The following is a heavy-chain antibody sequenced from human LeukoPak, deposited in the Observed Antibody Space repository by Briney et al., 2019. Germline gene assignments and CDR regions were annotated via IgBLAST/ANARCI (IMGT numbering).Heavy chain of an antibody. CDR2: IGGTGET. J-gene: IGHJ3*02. D-gene: IGHD2-8*01. CDR1: GFTFSDFA. V-gene: IGHV3-23*01. Sequence: PGGSLRLSCAASGFTFSDFAMNWVRQAPGKGLEWVSVIGGTGETHSRDSVKGRFTVSRDNSKNTLSPQMNSLRPEDTAVYYCAKDSWSRNGIYDPFDIWGQGTMVTVSS. CDR3: AKDSWSRNGIYDPFDI.